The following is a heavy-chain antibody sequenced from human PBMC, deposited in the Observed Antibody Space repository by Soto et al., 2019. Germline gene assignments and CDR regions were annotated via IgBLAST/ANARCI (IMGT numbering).Heavy chain of an antibody. CDR1: GFTFSSYW. Sequence: GGSLRLSCAASGFTFSSYWMHWVRQASGKGLVWVSRINGDGSSTSYGDSVKGRFTISRDNAKNTLYLQIDSLRAEDTAVYDCTSEAYYDFWSGYSGYYYYYMDVWGKGTTVTVSS. CDR3: TSEAYYDFWSGYSGYYYYYMDV. D-gene: IGHD3-3*01. J-gene: IGHJ6*03. CDR2: INGDGSST. V-gene: IGHV3-74*01.